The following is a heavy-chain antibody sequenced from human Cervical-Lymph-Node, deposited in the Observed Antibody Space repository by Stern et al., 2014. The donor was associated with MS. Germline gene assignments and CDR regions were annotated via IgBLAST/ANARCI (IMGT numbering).Heavy chain of an antibody. CDR1: GYSFTIYY. J-gene: IGHJ4*02. CDR2: TYPYDSAP. CDR3: ARHVQGFDY. Sequence: EVQLVESGAEVKTPGESLKISCKLSGYSFTIYYIAWVRQMPGKGLEWMGVTYPYDSAPTYSPSFQGQVTISADKSITTAYLQWSSLRASDTAMYYCARHVQGFDYWGQGTLVTVSS. V-gene: IGHV5-51*01.